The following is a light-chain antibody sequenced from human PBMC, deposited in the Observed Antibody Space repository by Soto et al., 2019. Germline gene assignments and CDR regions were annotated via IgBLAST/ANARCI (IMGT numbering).Light chain of an antibody. V-gene: IGKV3-20*01. CDR3: QQYGSSSLT. Sequence: EIVLTQSPGTLSLSPGERATLSCRASQSVSNNYLAWYQQKPGQAPRLLIYDASSRATGIPDRFSGSGSGTDFTLTISRLEPEDFAVYYCQQYGSSSLTFGGGTKVDI. CDR2: DAS. J-gene: IGKJ4*01. CDR1: QSVSNNY.